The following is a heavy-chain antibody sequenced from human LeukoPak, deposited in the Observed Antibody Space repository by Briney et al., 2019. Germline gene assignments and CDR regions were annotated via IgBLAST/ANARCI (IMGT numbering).Heavy chain of an antibody. CDR2: IYSGGST. D-gene: IGHD2-15*01. Sequence: GGSLRLSCAASGFTVSSNYMSWVRQAPGKGLEWVSVIYSGGSTYYADSVKGRFTISRDNSKNTLYLQMNSLRAEDTAVYYCANFPSRYCSGGSCYYYGMDVWGQGTTVTVSS. V-gene: IGHV3-53*05. CDR3: ANFPSRYCSGGSCYYYGMDV. J-gene: IGHJ6*02. CDR1: GFTVSSNY.